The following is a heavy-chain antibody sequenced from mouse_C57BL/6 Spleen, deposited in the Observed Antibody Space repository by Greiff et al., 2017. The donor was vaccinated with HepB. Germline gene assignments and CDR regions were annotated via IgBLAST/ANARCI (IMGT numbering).Heavy chain of an antibody. CDR2: IHPNSGST. CDR1: GYTFTSYW. Sequence: QVQLKQPGAELVKPGASVKLSCKASGYTFTSYWMHWVKQRPGQGLEWIGMIHPNSGSTNYNEKFKSKATLTVDKSSSTAYMQLSSLTSEDSAVYYCARWSNLYAMDYWGQGTSVTVSS. D-gene: IGHD2-5*01. V-gene: IGHV1-64*01. J-gene: IGHJ4*01. CDR3: ARWSNLYAMDY.